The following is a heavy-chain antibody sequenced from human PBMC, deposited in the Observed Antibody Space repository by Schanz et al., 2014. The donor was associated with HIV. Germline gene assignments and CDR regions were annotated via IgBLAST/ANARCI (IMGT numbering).Heavy chain of an antibody. J-gene: IGHJ3*02. CDR1: GYTFVDHY. CDR3: ARDRGSISWMGRAFDI. Sequence: QVRLVQSGAEVKKPGGSVKVSCTASGYTFVDHYVHWVRQAPGQGLEWLGWINPNSDDAKFARKFQGRVTMTRDTSLSTVYMELSRLRSDDTAVYFCARDRGSISWMGRAFDIWGQGTMVTVSS. CDR2: INPNSDDA. D-gene: IGHD2-2*01. V-gene: IGHV1-2*02.